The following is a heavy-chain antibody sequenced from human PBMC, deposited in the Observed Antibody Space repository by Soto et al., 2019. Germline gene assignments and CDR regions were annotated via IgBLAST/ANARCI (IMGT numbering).Heavy chain of an antibody. V-gene: IGHV4-61*01. D-gene: IGHD4-17*01. CDR3: ARGATVTQYDY. CDR2: GSYSGTT. CDR1: GVSVSSGSFY. Sequence: SETLSLTCTVSGVSVSSGSFYLAWIRQPPGKGLEWIGFGSYSGTTNYKQSLKSRVTISVDTSRSQISLKVSSLTAADTAVYYCARGATVTQYDYWGQGTLVTVSS. J-gene: IGHJ4*02.